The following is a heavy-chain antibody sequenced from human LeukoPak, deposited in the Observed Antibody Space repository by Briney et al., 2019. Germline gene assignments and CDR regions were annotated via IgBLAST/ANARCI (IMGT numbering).Heavy chain of an antibody. CDR2: IYYSGST. J-gene: IGHJ2*01. D-gene: IGHD6-19*01. CDR1: GGSISSSSYY. V-gene: IGHV4-39*01. Sequence: SETLSLTCTVSGGSISSSSYYWGWIRQPPGKGLEWIGSIYYSGSTYYNPSLKSRVTISVDTSKNQFSLKLSSVTAADTAVYYCARHGWWLVPTRDWYFDLWGRGTLVTVSS. CDR3: ARHGWWLVPTRDWYFDL.